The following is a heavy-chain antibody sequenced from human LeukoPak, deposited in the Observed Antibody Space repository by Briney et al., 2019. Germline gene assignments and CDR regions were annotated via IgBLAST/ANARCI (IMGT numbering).Heavy chain of an antibody. Sequence: GGSLRLSCAASGFTFSNYAMSWVRQAPGKGLEWVSAISGTGGNTYYADSVKGRFTISRDNSRHTLYLQMNSLRAEDTAVYYCAKGDPYSGYDPGPIDYWGRGTLVTVSS. D-gene: IGHD5-12*01. CDR2: ISGTGGNT. CDR3: AKGDPYSGYDPGPIDY. V-gene: IGHV3-23*01. J-gene: IGHJ4*02. CDR1: GFTFSNYA.